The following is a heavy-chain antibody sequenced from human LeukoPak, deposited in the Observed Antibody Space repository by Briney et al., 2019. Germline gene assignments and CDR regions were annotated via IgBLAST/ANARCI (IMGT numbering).Heavy chain of an antibody. Sequence: PSQTLSLTCTVSDGSISSGGYYWSWIRQHPGKGLEWIGYINYSGSTYYNPSLKSRVTISVDTSKNQFSLKLSSVTAADTVVYYCARAFNYYDSSGYQYWFDPWGQGTLVTVSS. CDR1: DGSISSGGYY. D-gene: IGHD3-22*01. CDR3: ARAFNYYDSSGYQYWFDP. CDR2: INYSGST. J-gene: IGHJ5*02. V-gene: IGHV4-31*03.